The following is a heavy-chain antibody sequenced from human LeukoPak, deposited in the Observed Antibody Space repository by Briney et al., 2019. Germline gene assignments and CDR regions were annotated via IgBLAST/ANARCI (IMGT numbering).Heavy chain of an antibody. J-gene: IGHJ4*02. CDR2: INSDGSNT. V-gene: IGHV3-74*01. Sequence: PGGSLRLSCAASGLTLSSSWMYWVRQAPGKGLVWVSDINSDGSNTRYADSVRGRFTISRDNAEEMVHLQMNSLRAEDTAGYYCARAVSGWQAIDYWGQGTLVTVSS. CDR3: ARAVSGWQAIDY. CDR1: GLTLSSSW. D-gene: IGHD6-19*01.